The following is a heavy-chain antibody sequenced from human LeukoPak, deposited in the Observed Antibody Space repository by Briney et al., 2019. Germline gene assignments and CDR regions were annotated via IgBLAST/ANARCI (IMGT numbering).Heavy chain of an antibody. Sequence: SETLSLTCTVSGGSIISYYWSWIRQPPGKGLEWIGYIYTSGTTSYNPSLKSRVTMSVDTSKNQFSLKLSSVTAADTAVYYCARHHLAPSNWFDPWGQGTLVTVSS. CDR1: GGSIISYY. CDR2: IYTSGTT. J-gene: IGHJ5*02. CDR3: ARHHLAPSNWFDP. V-gene: IGHV4-4*09.